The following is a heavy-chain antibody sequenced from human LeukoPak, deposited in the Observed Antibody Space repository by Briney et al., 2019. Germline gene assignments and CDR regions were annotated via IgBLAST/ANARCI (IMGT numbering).Heavy chain of an antibody. V-gene: IGHV3-23*01. D-gene: IGHD6-6*01. Sequence: GGSLRLSCAASGFTFSSHAMSWVRQAPGKGLEWVSAISDRGDNKQYTDSVKGRLTISRDNSKNTLYLQMNSLRAEDTALYYCARDEGEYSSSSYFDYWGQGTLVTVSS. CDR1: GFTFSSHA. J-gene: IGHJ4*02. CDR2: ISDRGDNK. CDR3: ARDEGEYSSSSYFDY.